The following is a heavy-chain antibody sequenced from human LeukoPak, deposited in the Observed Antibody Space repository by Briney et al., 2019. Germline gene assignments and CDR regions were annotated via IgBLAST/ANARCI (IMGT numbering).Heavy chain of an antibody. Sequence: GGSLRLSCAASGFTFSSYAMSWVRQAPGKGLEWVGRIKRKTDGGTRDYAAPVKGRFIISRDDSKNTLYLQMNSLKTEDTAVYYCTTNWHIDAFDIWGQGTMVTVSS. CDR1: GFTFSSYA. J-gene: IGHJ3*02. V-gene: IGHV3-15*01. CDR3: TTNWHIDAFDI. D-gene: IGHD2-21*01. CDR2: IKRKTDGGTR.